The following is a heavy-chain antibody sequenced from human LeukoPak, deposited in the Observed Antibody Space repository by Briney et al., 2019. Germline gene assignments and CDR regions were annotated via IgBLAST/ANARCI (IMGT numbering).Heavy chain of an antibody. D-gene: IGHD6-13*01. CDR1: GGSIGSSSYY. CDR2: IYYSGST. J-gene: IGHJ4*02. V-gene: IGHV4-39*01. Sequence: SETLSLTCTVSGGSIGSSSYYWGWIRQPPGKGLEWIGSIYYSGSTYYNPSLKSRVTISVDTSKNQFSLKLSSVTAADTAVYYCARGYSSSWRNFDYWGQGTLVTVSS. CDR3: ARGYSSSWRNFDY.